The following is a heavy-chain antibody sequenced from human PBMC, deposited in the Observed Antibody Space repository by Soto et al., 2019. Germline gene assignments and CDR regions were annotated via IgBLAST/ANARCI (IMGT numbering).Heavy chain of an antibody. CDR3: ARDLDTSGWPDY. Sequence: ETLSLTCDVSGGSISSSNWWSWVRQPPGKGLEWIGEIYHSGSTNFNPSLKSRVTISVDKSKNQISLKLRSVTAADTAVYYCARDLDTSGWPDYWGQGILVTVSS. J-gene: IGHJ4*02. V-gene: IGHV4-4*02. D-gene: IGHD6-19*01. CDR1: GGSISSSNW. CDR2: IYHSGST.